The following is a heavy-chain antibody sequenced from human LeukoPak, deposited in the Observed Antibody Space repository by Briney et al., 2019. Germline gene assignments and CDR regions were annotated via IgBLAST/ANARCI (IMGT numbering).Heavy chain of an antibody. V-gene: IGHV1-18*01. J-gene: IGHJ4*02. CDR3: ARDRRDRGRRFTDPSLDY. CDR2: TSAYNGNT. CDR1: GYTFTSYG. Sequence: ASVKVSCKASGYTFTSYGISWVRQAPGQGLEWMGWTSAYNGNTNYAQKLQGRVTMTTDTSTSTAYMELRSLRSDDTAVYYCARDRRDRGRRFTDPSLDYWGQGTLVTVSS. D-gene: IGHD3-10*01.